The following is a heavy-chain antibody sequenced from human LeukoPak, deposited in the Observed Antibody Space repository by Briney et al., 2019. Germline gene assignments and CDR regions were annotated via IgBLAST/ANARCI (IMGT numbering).Heavy chain of an antibody. CDR2: IRSKTYGGTS. D-gene: IGHD2-15*01. V-gene: IGHV3-49*03. CDR3: GRAPRPVAWNWFDP. CDR1: GFTFGDYA. Sequence: GGSLRLSCTTSGFTFGDYAMGWFRQAPGKGLEGLGFIRSKTYGGTSEYAASLKGRFTMSRDDSKSIAYLQMNSLKIEDTAVYYCGRAPRPVAWNWFDPCGQGTLVTVSS. J-gene: IGHJ5*02.